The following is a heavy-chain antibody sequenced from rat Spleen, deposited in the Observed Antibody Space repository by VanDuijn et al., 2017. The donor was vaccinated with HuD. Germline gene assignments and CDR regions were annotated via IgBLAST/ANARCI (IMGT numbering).Heavy chain of an antibody. CDR3: ATQDYDGAYYYGWFAY. D-gene: IGHD1-12*02. CDR1: GFTFSDHA. J-gene: IGHJ3*01. CDR2: ISYDGRSS. Sequence: EVQLVESGGGLVQPGRSLKLSCSASGFTFSDHAMAWVRQFPKKGLEWVAIISYDGRSSYYRDSVKGRFTISRDDAKSTLYLQMDSLRSEDTATYYCATQDYDGAYYYGWFAYWGQGTLVTVSS. V-gene: IGHV5-17*01.